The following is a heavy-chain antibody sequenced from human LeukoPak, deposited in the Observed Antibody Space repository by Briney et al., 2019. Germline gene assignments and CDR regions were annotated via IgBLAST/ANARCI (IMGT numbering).Heavy chain of an antibody. CDR3: ARNRGWDSFDI. V-gene: IGHV4-61*01. CDR1: GGSVSSGSYY. J-gene: IGHJ3*02. CDR2: IYYTGST. Sequence: SETLSLTCTVSGGSVSSGSYYWSWIRQPPGKGLEWIGYIYYTGSTNYNPSLKSRVTISVDTSKNQFSLKLSSVTAADTAVYYCARNRGWDSFDIWGQGTMVTVSS. D-gene: IGHD3-10*01.